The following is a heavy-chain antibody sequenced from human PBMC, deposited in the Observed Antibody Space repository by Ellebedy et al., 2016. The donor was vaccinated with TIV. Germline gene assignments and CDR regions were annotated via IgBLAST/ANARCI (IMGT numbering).Heavy chain of an antibody. CDR2: ISWHGDSA. Sequence: GESLKISCAASGFVFDDYGMHWVRQAPGKGLEWVSLISWHGDSAYYADSVKGRFTVSRDNSNNSLYLQMNSLRAEDSALYFCAKGYGSGMSYMDVWGKGTTVTVSS. V-gene: IGHV3-43D*03. D-gene: IGHD3-10*01. CDR1: GFVFDDYG. CDR3: AKGYGSGMSYMDV. J-gene: IGHJ6*03.